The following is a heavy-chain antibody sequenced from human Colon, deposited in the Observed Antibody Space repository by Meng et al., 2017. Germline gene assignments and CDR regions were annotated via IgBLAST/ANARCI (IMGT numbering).Heavy chain of an antibody. CDR2: ISGSGTSI. V-gene: IGHV3-11*04. Sequence: GESLKISCAASGFTFSDYYMSWIRKAPGKGLEWISFISGSGTSIYYADSVKGRFTISRDNAKNSLYLQMNSLRVEDTAVYYCARDHSFAVRGGSFDPWGQGTLVTVSS. D-gene: IGHD3-10*01. CDR1: GFTFSDYY. J-gene: IGHJ5*02. CDR3: ARDHSFAVRGGSFDP.